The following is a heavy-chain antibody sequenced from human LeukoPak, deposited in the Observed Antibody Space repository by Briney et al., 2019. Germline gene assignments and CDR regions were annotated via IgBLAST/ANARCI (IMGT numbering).Heavy chain of an antibody. CDR3: VSDKGWLQFDS. J-gene: IGHJ4*02. D-gene: IGHD5-24*01. Sequence: SETLSLTCTVSGGSVSVQYWSLVRQPLGKGLAWIGCIHYSGSTSSNPSLKGRVTMSVDTSKNQFSLKLSSVTAADTAVYYCVSDKGWLQFDSWGQGTLVTVSS. CDR2: IHYSGST. V-gene: IGHV4-59*02. CDR1: GGSVSVQY.